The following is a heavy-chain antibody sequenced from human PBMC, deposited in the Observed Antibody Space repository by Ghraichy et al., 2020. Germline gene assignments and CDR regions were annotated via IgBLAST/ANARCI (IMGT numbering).Heavy chain of an antibody. CDR2: IYWDDDK. CDR1: GFSLSTSGVG. CDR3: AHDSRMITFGGVIVKDDAFDI. D-gene: IGHD3-16*02. J-gene: IGHJ3*02. V-gene: IGHV2-5*02. Sequence: SGPTLVKPTQTLTLTCTFSGFSLSTSGVGVGWIRQPPGKALEWLALIYWDDDKRYSPSLKSRLTITKDTSKNQVVLTMTNMDPVDTATYYCAHDSRMITFGGVIVKDDAFDIWGQGTMVTVSS.